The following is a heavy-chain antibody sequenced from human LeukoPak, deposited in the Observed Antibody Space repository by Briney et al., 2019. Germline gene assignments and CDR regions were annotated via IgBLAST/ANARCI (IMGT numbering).Heavy chain of an antibody. CDR2: INEDGSIT. Sequence: RGSLRLSCAVSGFTFRTYWMHWVRQVPGEGLVWVSRINEDGSITNYADSVKGRFSISRDNAKNTLYLQMNSLRAEDTAVYFCARGGGLDVWGQGATVTVSS. J-gene: IGHJ6*02. CDR3: ARGGGLDV. V-gene: IGHV3-74*01. D-gene: IGHD3-16*01. CDR1: GFTFRTYW.